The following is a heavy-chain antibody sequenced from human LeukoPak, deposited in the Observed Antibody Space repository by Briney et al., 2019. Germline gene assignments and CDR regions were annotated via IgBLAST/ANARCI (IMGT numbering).Heavy chain of an antibody. CDR1: GFTFSSYA. J-gene: IGHJ4*02. CDR3: AKPTGVRGAPGW. Sequence: PGGSPRLSCAASGFTFSSYAMSWVRQAPGKGLEWVSAISGSGGSTYYADSVKGRFTISRDNSKNTLCLQMNSLRAEDTAVYYCAKPTGVRGAPGWWRQGTLVTFSS. V-gene: IGHV3-23*01. CDR2: ISGSGGST. D-gene: IGHD3-10*01.